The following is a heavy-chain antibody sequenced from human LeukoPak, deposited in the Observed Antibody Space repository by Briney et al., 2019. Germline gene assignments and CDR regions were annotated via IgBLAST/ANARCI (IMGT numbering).Heavy chain of an antibody. Sequence: PSETLSLTCAVYGGSFSGYYWSWIRQPPGKGLEWIGSTLYSGSTYYNPSLKSRVTISVDTSKNQFSLKLSSVTGEDTAVYYCARSNSVAGTIWGQGTLVTVSS. CDR3: ARSNSVAGTI. CDR1: GGSFSGYY. J-gene: IGHJ4*02. D-gene: IGHD6-19*01. V-gene: IGHV4-34*12. CDR2: TLYSGST.